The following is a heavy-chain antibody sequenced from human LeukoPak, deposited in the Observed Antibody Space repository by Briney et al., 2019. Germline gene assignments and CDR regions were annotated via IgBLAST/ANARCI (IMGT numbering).Heavy chain of an antibody. D-gene: IGHD6-19*01. Sequence: GASVKVSCKASGYTFINYAIHWVRQVPGQRLEWMGWINAYNGDTEYSQKLQGRVTITKDTSASTAYMDLSTLRSEDTAVYYCARGSSSDWPLEYWGRGILVTVSS. CDR1: GYTFINYA. V-gene: IGHV1-3*01. J-gene: IGHJ4*02. CDR2: INAYNGDT. CDR3: ARGSSSDWPLEY.